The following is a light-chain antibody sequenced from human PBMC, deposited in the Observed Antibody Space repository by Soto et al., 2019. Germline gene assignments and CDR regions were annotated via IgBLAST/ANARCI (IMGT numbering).Light chain of an antibody. Sequence: LTQSPSTRSLSAGERATISFRASQSVSNWLAWYQQKPGKAPRLLIYEASNLTTGIPSRFSGSGSGTDFTPTISSLEPEDFATYYCQQRNSCPPTFGGGTKVDIK. CDR2: EAS. V-gene: IGKV3-11*01. CDR1: QSVSNW. J-gene: IGKJ4*01. CDR3: QQRNSCPPT.